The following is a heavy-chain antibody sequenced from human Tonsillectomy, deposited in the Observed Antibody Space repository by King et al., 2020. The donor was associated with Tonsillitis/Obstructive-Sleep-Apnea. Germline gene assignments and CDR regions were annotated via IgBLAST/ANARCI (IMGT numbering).Heavy chain of an antibody. CDR1: GFTFSDHY. V-gene: IGHV3-72*01. J-gene: IGHJ2*01. CDR3: ARERDYDFWGGYYFDL. D-gene: IGHD3-3*01. CDR2: TRIRANSYAT. Sequence: VQLVESGGGLVQPGGSLRLSCTASGFTFSDHYMDWVRQAPGKGLEWVGRTRIRANSYATEYAASVKGRFTISRDDSKYSLYLRMNSLKTEDTAVYYCARERDYDFWGGYYFDLWGRGTLVTVSS.